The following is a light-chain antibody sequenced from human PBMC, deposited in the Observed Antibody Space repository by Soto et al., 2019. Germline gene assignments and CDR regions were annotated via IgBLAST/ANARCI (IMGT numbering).Light chain of an antibody. CDR2: DAS. Sequence: EIVLTQSPATLSLSPGERAIVSCRASQSVGSFLAWYQQKPGQAPRLLIYDASNRATGIPARFGGSGSGTDFPLTISTLEPEDFAVYFCQQRSTWPLTFGGGTRVDIK. V-gene: IGKV3-11*01. CDR3: QQRSTWPLT. CDR1: QSVGSF. J-gene: IGKJ4*01.